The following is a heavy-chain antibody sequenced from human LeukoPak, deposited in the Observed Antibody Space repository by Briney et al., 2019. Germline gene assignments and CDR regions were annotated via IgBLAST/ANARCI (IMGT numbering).Heavy chain of an antibody. CDR2: ISYDGTNK. J-gene: IGHJ4*02. Sequence: GGSLRLSCAASGFTFSSYAMHWVRQAPGKGLEWVAVISYDGTNKYYADSVKGRFTISRDNAKNSLYLQMNSLRAEDTAVYYCAREVYHGSGSPRLDYWGQGTLVTVSS. CDR1: GFTFSSYA. V-gene: IGHV3-30*04. D-gene: IGHD3-10*01. CDR3: AREVYHGSGSPRLDY.